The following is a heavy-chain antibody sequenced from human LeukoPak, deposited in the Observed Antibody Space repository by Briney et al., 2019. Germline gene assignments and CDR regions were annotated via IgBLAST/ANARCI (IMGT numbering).Heavy chain of an antibody. CDR3: ARVQFWSGYGNFDY. V-gene: IGHV4-61*02. CDR2: IYTNGGT. CDR1: GGPLTSGNYY. D-gene: IGHD3-3*01. Sequence: SETLSLTCTVSGGPLTSGNYYWSWLRQPAGTGLEWLGRIYTNGGTNYNPSLKSRVTISADTSKNQFPLKLSSVTAADTAVYYCARVQFWSGYGNFDYWGQGTLVTVSS. J-gene: IGHJ4*02.